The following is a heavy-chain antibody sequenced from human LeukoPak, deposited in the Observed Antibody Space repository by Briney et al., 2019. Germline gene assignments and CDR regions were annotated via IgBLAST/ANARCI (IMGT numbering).Heavy chain of an antibody. V-gene: IGHV1-69*06. J-gene: IGHJ4*02. CDR3: ATALEGYDSFDY. Sequence: SVKISCKASGGTFSSYAISWVRQAPGQGLEWMGGIIPIFGTANYAQKFQGRVTMTEDTSTDTAYMEMSSLRSEDTAVYYCATALEGYDSFDYWGQGTLVTVSS. CDR1: GGTFSSYA. CDR2: IIPIFGTA. D-gene: IGHD5-12*01.